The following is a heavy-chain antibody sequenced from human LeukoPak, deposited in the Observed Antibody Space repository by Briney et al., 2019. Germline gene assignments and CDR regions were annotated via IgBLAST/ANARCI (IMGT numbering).Heavy chain of an antibody. CDR3: ARDRYSGSLHDFDY. J-gene: IGHJ4*02. CDR1: GGSISSGDYY. Sequence: TSETLSLTCTVSGGSISSGDYYWSWIRRPPGKGLEWIGYIYYSGSTYYNPSLKSRVTISVDTSKNQFSLKLSSVTAADTAVYYCARDRYSGSLHDFDYWGQGTLVTVSS. D-gene: IGHD1-26*01. V-gene: IGHV4-30-4*08. CDR2: IYYSGST.